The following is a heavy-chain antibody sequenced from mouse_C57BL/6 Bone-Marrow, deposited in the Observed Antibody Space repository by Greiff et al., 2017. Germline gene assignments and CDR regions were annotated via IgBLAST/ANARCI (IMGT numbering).Heavy chain of an antibody. CDR3: ASEIYYYGSSPPWFAY. V-gene: IGHV1-69*01. CDR1: GYTFTSYW. CDR2: IDPSDSYT. Sequence: QVQLQQPGAELVMPGASVKLSCKASGYTFTSYWMHWVKQRPGQGLEWIGEIDPSDSYTNYNQKFKGKSILTVDKSSSTAYMQLSSLTSEDPAVYYCASEIYYYGSSPPWFAYWGQGTLVTVSA. J-gene: IGHJ3*01. D-gene: IGHD1-1*01.